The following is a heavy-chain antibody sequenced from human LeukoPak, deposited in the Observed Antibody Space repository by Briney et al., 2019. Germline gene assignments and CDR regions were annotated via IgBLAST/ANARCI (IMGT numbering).Heavy chain of an antibody. J-gene: IGHJ4*02. V-gene: IGHV3-23*01. Sequence: GRSLRLSCAASGFTFSSYAVSWVRQTPGKGLEWVSSISYSGGSTHYADSVKGRFTISRDNSKNTLYLQMNSLRAEDTAVYYCVKSGSGSYYNPDFDYWGQGTLVTVSS. CDR1: GFTFSSYA. D-gene: IGHD3-10*01. CDR3: VKSGSGSYYNPDFDY. CDR2: ISYSGGST.